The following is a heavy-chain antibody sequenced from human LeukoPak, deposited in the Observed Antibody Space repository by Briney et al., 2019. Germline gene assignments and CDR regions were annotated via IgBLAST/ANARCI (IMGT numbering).Heavy chain of an antibody. CDR3: ARDVLSGCLDY. V-gene: IGHV3-11*04. J-gene: IGHJ4*02. CDR1: GFTFSDYY. CDR2: ISSSGRGSI. D-gene: IGHD6-19*01. Sequence: GGSLRLSCAASGFTFSDYYMSWIRQAPGKGLEWVSYISSSGRGSIYYADSVKGRFTISRDNAKNSLSLQMNSLGAEDTAVYYCARDVLSGCLDYWGQGTLVTVSS.